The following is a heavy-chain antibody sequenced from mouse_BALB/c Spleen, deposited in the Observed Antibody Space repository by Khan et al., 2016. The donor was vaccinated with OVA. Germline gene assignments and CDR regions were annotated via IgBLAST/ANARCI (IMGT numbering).Heavy chain of an antibody. D-gene: IGHD1-1*01. Sequence: DLVKPGASVKLSCKASGYTFTSYCINWIKQRPGQGLEWIGRIAPGSGNAYYNDMFKGKATLTVDTSSSTAYIQLSSLSSEDSAVYFCARENYCGRSCYTMDYWGQGTSVTVSS. V-gene: IGHV1S41*01. J-gene: IGHJ4*01. CDR2: IAPGSGNA. CDR3: ARENYCGRSCYTMDY. CDR1: GYTFTSYC.